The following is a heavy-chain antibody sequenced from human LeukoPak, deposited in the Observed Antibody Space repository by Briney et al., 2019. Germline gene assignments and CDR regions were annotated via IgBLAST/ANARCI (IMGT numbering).Heavy chain of an antibody. CDR1: GFTFSSYG. Sequence: PGGSLRLSCAASGFTFSSYGMHWVRQAPGKGLEWVSAISGSGGSTYYADSVKGRFTISRDNSKNTLYLQMNSLRAEDTAVYYCARDHHDSSLDYWGQGTLVTVSS. V-gene: IGHV3-23*01. J-gene: IGHJ4*02. D-gene: IGHD3-22*01. CDR2: ISGSGGST. CDR3: ARDHHDSSLDY.